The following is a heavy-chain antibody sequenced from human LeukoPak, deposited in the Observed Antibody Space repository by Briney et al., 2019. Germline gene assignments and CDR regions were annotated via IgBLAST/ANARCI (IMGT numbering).Heavy chain of an antibody. Sequence: PGGSLRLSCAASGFTFSSYSMSWVRQAPGKGLEWVSGINWNGGSTGYADSVKGRFTISRDNAKNSLYLQMNSLRAEDTALYYCARDMGAYYFDYWGQGTLVTVSS. CDR3: ARDMGAYYFDY. CDR1: GFTFSSYS. J-gene: IGHJ4*02. V-gene: IGHV3-20*04. CDR2: INWNGGST. D-gene: IGHD1-26*01.